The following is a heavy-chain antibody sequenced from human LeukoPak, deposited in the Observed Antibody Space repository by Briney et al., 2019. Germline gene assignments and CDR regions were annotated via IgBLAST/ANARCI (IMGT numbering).Heavy chain of an antibody. V-gene: IGHV4-38-2*02. CDR1: GYSISSGYY. CDR2: IFHSGST. D-gene: IGHD2-2*01. CDR3: ASVPSYYFDY. J-gene: IGHJ4*02. Sequence: PSETLSLTCTVSGYSISSGYYWGWIRQPPGKGLEWIGSIFHSGSTYYNPSLKSRVTISVDTSKNHFSLKLSSVTAADTAVYYCASVPSYYFDYWGQGTLVTVSS.